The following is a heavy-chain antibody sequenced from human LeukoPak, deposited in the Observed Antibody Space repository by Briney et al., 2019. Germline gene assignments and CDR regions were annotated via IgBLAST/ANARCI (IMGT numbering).Heavy chain of an antibody. V-gene: IGHV4-34*01. Sequence: KPSETLSLTCAVYGGSFSGYYWSWIRQPPGKGLEWIGEINHSGSTNYNPSLKSRVTISVDTSKNQFSLKLSSVTAADTAVYYCARGRIVGATPLYFDYWGQGTLVTVSS. D-gene: IGHD1-26*01. CDR2: INHSGST. CDR1: GGSFSGYY. J-gene: IGHJ4*02. CDR3: ARGRIVGATPLYFDY.